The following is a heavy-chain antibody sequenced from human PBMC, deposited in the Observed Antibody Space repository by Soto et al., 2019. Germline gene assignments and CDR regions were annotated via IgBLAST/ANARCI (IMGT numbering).Heavy chain of an antibody. CDR3: ARGGQQLAYYYYYYMDV. J-gene: IGHJ6*03. D-gene: IGHD6-13*01. CDR2: IGYDGSNK. Sequence: PGGSLSLSCAASGFTFSTYGMNWVRQAPGRGLGWGGVIGYDGSNKYYADAVKGRFTISRDNSKNTLYLQMNSLRAEDTAVYYCARGGQQLAYYYYYYMDVWGKGTTVTVSS. V-gene: IGHV3-33*01. CDR1: GFTFSTYG.